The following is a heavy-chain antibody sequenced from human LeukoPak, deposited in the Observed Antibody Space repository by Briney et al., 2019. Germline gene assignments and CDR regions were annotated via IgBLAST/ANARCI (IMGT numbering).Heavy chain of an antibody. CDR3: ARGVKVRGVNYYGMDV. D-gene: IGHD3-10*01. V-gene: IGHV3-48*04. CDR1: GFTFSTYS. Sequence: GGSLRLSCAASGFTFSTYSMNCVRQAPGKGLEWVSYINSSSSTIFYADSVKGRFTISRDDAKNSLYLQMNSLRAEDTAVYYCARGVKVRGVNYYGMDVWGQGTTVTVSS. CDR2: INSSSSTI. J-gene: IGHJ6*02.